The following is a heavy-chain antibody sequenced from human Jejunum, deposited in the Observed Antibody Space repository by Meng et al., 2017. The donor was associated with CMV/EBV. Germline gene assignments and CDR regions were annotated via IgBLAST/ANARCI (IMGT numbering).Heavy chain of an antibody. CDR3: VRHGDCSSGSCYYHWFDP. J-gene: IGHJ5*02. CDR1: GGSINTYY. Sequence: QVHLPESGPGLVKASETLSLTCSVSGGSINTYYWSWIRQPPGKGLEWIGYIYNSGGTYYNPSLKSRVTISTDTSKNQFSLKLNSVTAADTAVYYCVRHGDCSSGSCYYHWFDPWGQGSLVTVSS. D-gene: IGHD2-2*01. CDR2: IYNSGGT. V-gene: IGHV4-59*01.